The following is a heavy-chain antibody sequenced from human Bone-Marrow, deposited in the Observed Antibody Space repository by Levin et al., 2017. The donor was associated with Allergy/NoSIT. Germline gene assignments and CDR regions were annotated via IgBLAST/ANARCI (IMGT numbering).Heavy chain of an antibody. D-gene: IGHD6-13*01. CDR3: ARGVAAAFAFDI. V-gene: IGHV4-34*01. Sequence: SQTLSLTCAVYCGSFSGYYWSWIRQPPGKGLEWIGEINHSGSTNYNPSLKSRVTISVDTSKNQFSLKLSSVTAADTAVYYCARGVAAAFAFDIWGQGTMVTVSS. CDR1: CGSFSGYY. J-gene: IGHJ3*02. CDR2: INHSGST.